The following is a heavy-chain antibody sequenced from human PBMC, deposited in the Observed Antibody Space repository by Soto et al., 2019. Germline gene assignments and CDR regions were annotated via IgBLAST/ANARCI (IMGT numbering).Heavy chain of an antibody. J-gene: IGHJ4*02. CDR3: ARPFRGWLLPRVNYLDY. CDR2: INHSGST. V-gene: IGHV4-34*01. CDR1: GGSFSGYY. D-gene: IGHD3-22*01. Sequence: TSETLSLTCAVYGGSFSGYYWSWIRQPPGKGLEWIGEINHSGSTNYNPSLKSRVTVSVDTSKNQFSLKLSSVTAADTAVYYCARPFRGWLLPRVNYLDYWGQGTLVTVSS.